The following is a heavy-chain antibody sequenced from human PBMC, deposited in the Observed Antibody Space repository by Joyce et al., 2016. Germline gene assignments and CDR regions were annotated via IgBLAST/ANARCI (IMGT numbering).Heavy chain of an antibody. D-gene: IGHD3-16*01. CDR3: AREIWGPRE. CDR1: GFTFTRYW. Sequence: EVQLVESGGGWVQPGESLTLSCAASGFTFTRYWMTWVRQAPGKGLEWVGNINEDGGTQNSVDSVEGRFTISRDNARNSVYLHISSRRGDDTAVYYCAREIWGPREWGQGTLVTVSS. J-gene: IGHJ4*02. CDR2: INEDGGTQ. V-gene: IGHV3-7*01.